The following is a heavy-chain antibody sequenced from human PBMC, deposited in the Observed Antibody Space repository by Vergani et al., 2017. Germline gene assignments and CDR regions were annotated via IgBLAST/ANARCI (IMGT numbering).Heavy chain of an antibody. Sequence: EVQLLESGGGLVQPGGSLRLSCGASGFTFSSYAMTWVRQAPGKGLEWVSAISGSGGSTYYADSVKGRFTISRDNSKNTLYLQMNSLRAEDTAVYYCAKVKIGIVGANDAFDIWGQGTMVTVSS. CDR2: ISGSGGST. D-gene: IGHD1-26*01. CDR3: AKVKIGIVGANDAFDI. V-gene: IGHV3-23*01. J-gene: IGHJ3*02. CDR1: GFTFSSYA.